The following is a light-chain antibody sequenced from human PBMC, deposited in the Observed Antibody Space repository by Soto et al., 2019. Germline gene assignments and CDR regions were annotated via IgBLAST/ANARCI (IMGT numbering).Light chain of an antibody. CDR3: ASWDDSLNGPV. V-gene: IGLV1-44*01. CDR1: SSNIGSDT. CDR2: TND. Sequence: QSLLTQPPSASGTPGRRVTISCSGSSSNIGSDTVNWYQQFPGTAPKLLIYTNDQRPSGVPDRISGSKSGTSASLAISGLQSEDEADYYCASWDDSLNGPVFGGGTQLTVL. J-gene: IGLJ2*01.